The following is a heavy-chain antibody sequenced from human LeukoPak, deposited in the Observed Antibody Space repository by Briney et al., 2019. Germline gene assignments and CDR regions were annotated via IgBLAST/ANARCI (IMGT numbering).Heavy chain of an antibody. CDR3: ARDLVIAAAGTKFYYYYGMDV. CDR1: GFTFSTYG. CDR2: IWYDGSNK. V-gene: IGHV3-33*01. D-gene: IGHD6-13*01. J-gene: IGHJ6*04. Sequence: GSLRLSCAASGFTFSTYGMHWVRQAPGKGLEWVAVIWYDGSNKYYADSVKGRFTISRDNSKDTLYLQMNSLRAEDTAVYYCARDLVIAAAGTKFYYYYGMDVWGKGTTVTVPP.